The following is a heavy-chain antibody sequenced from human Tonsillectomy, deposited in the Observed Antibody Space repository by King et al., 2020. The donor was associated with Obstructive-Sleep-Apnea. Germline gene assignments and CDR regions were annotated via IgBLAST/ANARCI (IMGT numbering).Heavy chain of an antibody. CDR3: ARDRRHYDAFDI. D-gene: IGHD6-6*01. J-gene: IGHJ3*02. V-gene: IGHV4-38-2*02. Sequence: VQLQESGPGLVKPSETLSLTCTVSGYSISSGYYWGWIRQPPGKGLEGIGSIYHSGSTYYNPSLKSRVTISVDTSKNQFSLKLSSVTAADTAVYYCARDRRHYDAFDIWGQGTMVTVSS. CDR2: IYHSGST. CDR1: GYSISSGYY.